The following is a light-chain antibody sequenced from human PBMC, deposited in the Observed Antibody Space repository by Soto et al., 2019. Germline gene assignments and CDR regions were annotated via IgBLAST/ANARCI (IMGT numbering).Light chain of an antibody. CDR2: GAS. J-gene: IGKJ4*01. CDR3: QQFNAYPLT. V-gene: IGKV1-9*01. Sequence: DIQLTQSPSFLSASVGDRVTISCRASQGISDYLAWYQQKPGKAPKLLIYGASTLQSGVPSRFSGSASGTEFTLTISSLQPEDLATYFCQQFNAYPLTFGGGNKLEIK. CDR1: QGISDY.